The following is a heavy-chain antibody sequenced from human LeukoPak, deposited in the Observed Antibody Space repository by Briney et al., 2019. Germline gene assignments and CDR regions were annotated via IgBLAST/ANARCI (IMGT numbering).Heavy chain of an antibody. CDR3: ARGGTILFDY. J-gene: IGHJ4*02. Sequence: PGGSLRLSCAASGFTFSDYYMSWIRQAPGKGLEWVSYISSGSTIYYADSVKGRFTISRDNAKNSLYLQMNSLRAEDTAVYYCARGGTILFDYWGQGTLVTVSS. CDR2: ISSGSTI. CDR1: GFTFSDYY. V-gene: IGHV3-11*01. D-gene: IGHD3-9*01.